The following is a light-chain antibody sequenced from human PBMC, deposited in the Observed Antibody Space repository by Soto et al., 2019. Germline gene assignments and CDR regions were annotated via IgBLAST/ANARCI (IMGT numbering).Light chain of an antibody. CDR1: SSNIGAGYD. CDR2: GNS. V-gene: IGLV1-40*01. CDR3: QSYDSSFYV. J-gene: IGLJ1*01. Sequence: QSALTQPPSVSGAPGQRVTISCTGSSSNIGAGYDVHWYQQLPGTAPKLLIYGNSNRPSGVPDRFSGSKSGTSASLAITGLQAEEEADYYCQSYDSSFYVFGTGTKVTVL.